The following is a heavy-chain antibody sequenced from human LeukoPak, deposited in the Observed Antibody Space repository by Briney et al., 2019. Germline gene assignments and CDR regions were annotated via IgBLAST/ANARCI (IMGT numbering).Heavy chain of an antibody. J-gene: IGHJ3*02. CDR1: GGSISSGGYF. CDR3: ARGPPRKPSGYYYLDAFDI. V-gene: IGHV4-31*03. D-gene: IGHD3-22*01. CDR2: IYYSVTA. Sequence: SETLSLTCTVSGGSISSGGYFCSWIRQHPGKGLDWMWHIYYSVTAYYNPSLTSRVTISVDTSKRQFSLSLSSVTAADTAVYFCARGPPRKPSGYYYLDAFDIWGQGTMVTVSS.